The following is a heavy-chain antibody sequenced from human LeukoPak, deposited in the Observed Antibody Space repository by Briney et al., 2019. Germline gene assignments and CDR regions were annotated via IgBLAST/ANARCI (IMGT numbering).Heavy chain of an antibody. CDR2: INPNSGGT. CDR1: GYTFTGYY. V-gene: IGHV1-2*02. CDR3: AREYYYGSGYFDY. Sequence: ASVKVSCKASGYTFTGYYMHWLRQAPGQGLEWMGWINPNSGGTNYAQKFQGRVTMTRDTSISTAYMELSRLRSDDTAVYYCAREYYYGSGYFDYWGQGTLVTVSS. D-gene: IGHD3-10*01. J-gene: IGHJ4*02.